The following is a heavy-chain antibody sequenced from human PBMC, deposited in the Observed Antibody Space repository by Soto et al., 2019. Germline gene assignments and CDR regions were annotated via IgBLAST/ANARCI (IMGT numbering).Heavy chain of an antibody. D-gene: IGHD2-21*02. CDR3: ARAVVVTAIQHYYYGMDV. V-gene: IGHV1-69*13. CDR2: IIPIFGTS. Sequence: SVRVSCTAPAGTFSSYAISWVRPAHGPVLEWMGRIIPIFGTSNYAQTFQGRVTITADESTRTAYMELSSLRSEDTAVYYCARAVVVTAIQHYYYGMDVWGQGTTVTVSS. J-gene: IGHJ6*02. CDR1: AGTFSSYA.